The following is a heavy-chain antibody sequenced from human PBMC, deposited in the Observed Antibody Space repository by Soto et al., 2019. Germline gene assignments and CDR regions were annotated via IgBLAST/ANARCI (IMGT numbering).Heavy chain of an antibody. Sequence: ASVKVSCTASGYTFTNYAIHWVRQAPGQRLEWMGWINADNGNTNYSQKLQGRVTITGDTSASTAYMELRSLRSEDTAVYYCARDLGYSYGMDVWGQGTTVTVSS. CDR2: INADNGNT. J-gene: IGHJ6*02. V-gene: IGHV1-3*01. CDR1: GYTFTNYA. CDR3: ARDLGYSYGMDV. D-gene: IGHD4-4*01.